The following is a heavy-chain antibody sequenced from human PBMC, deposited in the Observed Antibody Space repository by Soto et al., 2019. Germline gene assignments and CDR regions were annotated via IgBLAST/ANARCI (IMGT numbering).Heavy chain of an antibody. CDR1: GFTFSSYA. CDR2: ISGSGGST. D-gene: IGHD3-3*01. CDR3: AKAGYDFWSGNHV. V-gene: IGHV3-23*01. Sequence: EVQLLESGGGLVQPGGSLRLSCAASGFTFSSYAMSWVRQAPGKGLEWVSAISGSGGSTYYADSVKGRFTISRDNSKNTLYLQMTSLRAEDTAVYYCAKAGYDFWSGNHVWGQGTTVTVSS. J-gene: IGHJ6*02.